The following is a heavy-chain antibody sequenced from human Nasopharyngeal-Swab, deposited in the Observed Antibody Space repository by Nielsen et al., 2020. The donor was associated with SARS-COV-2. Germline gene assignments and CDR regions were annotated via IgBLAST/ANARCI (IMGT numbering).Heavy chain of an antibody. J-gene: IGHJ3*01. CDR3: ARESGVYGAFDF. CDR1: GFILRSYP. Sequence: GESLKISCAASGFILRSYPMHWVRQAPGEGLEWVAAIRYDESDKYHADSVKGRFTISRDNSKSTLFLQMNSLRPEDTAVYYCARESGVYGAFDFWGQGTVVTVSS. D-gene: IGHD5/OR15-5a*01. V-gene: IGHV3-30-3*01. CDR2: IRYDESDK.